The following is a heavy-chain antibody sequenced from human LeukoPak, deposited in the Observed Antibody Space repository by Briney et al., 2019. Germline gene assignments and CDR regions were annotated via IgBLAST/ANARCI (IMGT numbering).Heavy chain of an antibody. CDR1: GYSFTSYW. J-gene: IGHJ4*02. D-gene: IGHD4-23*01. CDR2: IIPSDSYT. V-gene: IGHV5-10-1*01. Sequence: GESLKISCKGSGYSFTSYWIGWVRQMPGKGLEWMGRIIPSDSYTTYSPSFQGHVTISVDKSISTAYLQWSSLKASDTAIYYCARPGEVYGGNSRQGFDYWGQGTLVTVSS. CDR3: ARPGEVYGGNSRQGFDY.